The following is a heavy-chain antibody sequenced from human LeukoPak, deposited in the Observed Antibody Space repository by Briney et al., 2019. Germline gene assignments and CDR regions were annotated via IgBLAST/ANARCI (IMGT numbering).Heavy chain of an antibody. CDR2: IRRKAYGSTT. D-gene: IGHD3-16*02. V-gene: IGHV3-49*04. J-gene: IGHJ6*03. CDR3: TREVNDYVWGSYRSSYYYYYMDV. CDR1: GFTFGDYA. Sequence: PGRSLRLSCTASGFTFGDYAMSWVRQAPGKGVEWVGLIRRKAYGSTTEYAASVKDRLNITRDDAKSIEYLQMKRQKHEETTVYYCTREVNDYVWGSYRSSYYYYYMDVWGKGTTVTVSS.